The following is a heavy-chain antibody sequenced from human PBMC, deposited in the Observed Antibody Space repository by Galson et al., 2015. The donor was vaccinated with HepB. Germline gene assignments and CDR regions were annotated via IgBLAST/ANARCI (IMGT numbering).Heavy chain of an antibody. V-gene: IGHV3-30-3*01. CDR3: ARAGAGTYYLTGDY. D-gene: IGHD1-26*01. CDR2: ILYDGRNK. J-gene: IGHJ4*02. Sequence: WVRQAPGKGLEWVAVILYDGRNKYYADSVKGRFTISRDTSKNTLYLQMDSLRPGDTAIYYCARAGAGTYYLTGDYWGQGTLVTVSS.